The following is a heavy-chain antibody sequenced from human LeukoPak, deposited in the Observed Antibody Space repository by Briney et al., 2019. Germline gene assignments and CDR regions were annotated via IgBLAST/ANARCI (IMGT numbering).Heavy chain of an antibody. CDR1: GYTFTSYD. CDR2: INPNSGNT. J-gene: IGHJ6*02. CDR3: ARHKLDGDSRYYYYYGMDV. Sequence: ASVKVSCKASGYTFTSYDINWVRQATGQGLEWMGWINPNSGNTGYAQKFQGRVTMTRNTSISTAYMELSSLRSEDTAVYYCARHKLDGDSRYYYYYGMDVWGQGTTVTVSS. D-gene: IGHD2-21*01. V-gene: IGHV1-8*01.